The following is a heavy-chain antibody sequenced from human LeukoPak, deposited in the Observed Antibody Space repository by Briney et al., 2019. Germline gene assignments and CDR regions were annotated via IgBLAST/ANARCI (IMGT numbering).Heavy chain of an antibody. J-gene: IGHJ4*02. CDR2: ISAYNGNT. Sequence: ASVKVSCKASGYTFTSYGISWVRQAPGQVLEWMGWISAYNGNTNYAQKLQGRVTMTTDTSTSTAYMELRSLRSDDTAVYYCARAIRGPGKYSFDYWGEGTLVTVSS. V-gene: IGHV1-18*01. D-gene: IGHD3-10*01. CDR3: ARAIRGPGKYSFDY. CDR1: GYTFTSYG.